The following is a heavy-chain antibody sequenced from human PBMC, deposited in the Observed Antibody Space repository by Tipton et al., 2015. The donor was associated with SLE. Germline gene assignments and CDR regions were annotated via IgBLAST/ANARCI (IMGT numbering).Heavy chain of an antibody. CDR2: INHSGST. CDR3: ARKWELLRGWYFDL. J-gene: IGHJ2*01. D-gene: IGHD1-26*01. Sequence: LRLSCAVYGGSFSGYYWSWIRQPPGKGLEWIGEINHSGSTNYNPSLKSRVTISVDTSKNQFSLKLSSVTAADTAVYYCARKWELLRGWYFDLWGCGTLVTVSS. CDR1: GGSFSGYY. V-gene: IGHV4-34*01.